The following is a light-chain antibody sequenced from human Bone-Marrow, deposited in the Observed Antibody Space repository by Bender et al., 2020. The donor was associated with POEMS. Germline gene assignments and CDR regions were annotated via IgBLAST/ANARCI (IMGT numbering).Light chain of an antibody. J-gene: IGLJ1*01. CDR2: DVS. Sequence: QSALTQPASVSGSPGQSITISCTGTSSDVGGYNYVSWYQQHPGKAPKVIIYDVSKRPSGVPDRFSGSKSGNTASLTISGLQAEDEADYYCASYTSTVFYVFGTGTKVTVL. V-gene: IGLV2-14*03. CDR1: SSDVGGYNY. CDR3: ASYTSTVFYV.